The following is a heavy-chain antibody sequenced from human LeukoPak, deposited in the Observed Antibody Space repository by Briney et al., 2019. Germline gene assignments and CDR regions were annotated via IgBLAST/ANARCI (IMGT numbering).Heavy chain of an antibody. CDR1: GGSISSSSYY. CDR3: ARVGIAAALDY. CDR2: IYYSGST. Sequence: KPSETLSLTCTVSGGSISSSSYYWGWIRQPPGKGLEWIGSIYYSGSTYYNPSLKSRVTISVDTSKNQFSLKLSSVTAADTAVYYCARVGIAAALDYWGQGTLVTVSS. J-gene: IGHJ4*02. V-gene: IGHV4-39*07. D-gene: IGHD6-13*01.